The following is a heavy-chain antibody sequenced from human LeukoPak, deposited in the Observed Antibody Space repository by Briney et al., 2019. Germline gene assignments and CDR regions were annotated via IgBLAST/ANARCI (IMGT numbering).Heavy chain of an antibody. CDR1: GFTFSSYA. CDR3: ARERGHDFWSGHWGAEYYFDY. CDR2: ISYDGSNK. V-gene: IGHV3-30*04. J-gene: IGHJ4*02. D-gene: IGHD3-3*01. Sequence: GGSLRLSCAASGFTFSSYAMHWVRQAPGKGLEWVALISYDGSNKYYADSVKGRFTISRDNSKNTLYLQMNSLRVEDTAVYYCARERGHDFWSGHWGAEYYFDYWGQGTLVTVSS.